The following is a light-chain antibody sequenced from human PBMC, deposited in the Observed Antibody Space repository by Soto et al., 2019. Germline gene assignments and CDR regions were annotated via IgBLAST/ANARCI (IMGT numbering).Light chain of an antibody. CDR1: SSDVGGYNF. J-gene: IGLJ1*01. CDR3: CSYASSTSYV. V-gene: IGLV2-14*03. Sequence: QSALTQPASVSGSPGQSITISCTGTSSDVGGYNFVTWYQQHPGEAPKLMIHDVSSRASGVPNRFSGPKSGTTASLTISGLQAEDEADYYCCSYASSTSYVFGTGTKVTVL. CDR2: DVS.